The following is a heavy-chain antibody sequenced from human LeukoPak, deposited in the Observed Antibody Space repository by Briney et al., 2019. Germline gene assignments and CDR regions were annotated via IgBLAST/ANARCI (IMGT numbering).Heavy chain of an antibody. J-gene: IGHJ4*02. CDR3: AKWGEYDVLTGYDISDY. CDR1: VFTFRIYA. V-gene: IGHV3-23*02. Sequence: GGSLRLSCAASVFTFRIYAMSCVRQAPGKGRGWVSAITDSGGNTYYVDSVKGRVTISRDNSTKTVLMKRKRPRAEETAVYYCAKWGEYDVLTGYDISDYWAGATLATVSS. D-gene: IGHD3-9*01. CDR2: ITDSGGNT.